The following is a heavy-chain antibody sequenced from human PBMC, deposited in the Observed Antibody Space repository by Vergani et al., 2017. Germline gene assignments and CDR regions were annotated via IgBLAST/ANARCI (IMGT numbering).Heavy chain of an antibody. D-gene: IGHD1-26*01. Sequence: EVQLVESGGGLVQPGGSLRLSCAASGFTFSSYSMNWVRQAPGKGLEWVSYISSSSSTIYYADSVKGRFTISKDNAKNSLYLQMNSLRDEDTAVYYCARDQDRIVGTQWEAFDIWGQGTMVTVSS. CDR3: ARDQDRIVGTQWEAFDI. V-gene: IGHV3-48*02. CDR1: GFTFSSYS. J-gene: IGHJ3*02. CDR2: ISSSSSTI.